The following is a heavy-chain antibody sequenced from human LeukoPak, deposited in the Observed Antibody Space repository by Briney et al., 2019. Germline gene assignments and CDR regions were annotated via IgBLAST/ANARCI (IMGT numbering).Heavy chain of an antibody. CDR2: ISYDGSNK. V-gene: IGHV3-30*04. CDR1: GFTFSSYA. Sequence: GGSLGLSGAASGFTFSSYAMHWFRQAPGKGLEWVAVISYDGSNKYYADSVKGRFTISRDNSKNTLYLQMNSLRAEDTAVYYCARAYDSSGYYYALGYWGQGTLVTVSS. CDR3: ARAYDSSGYYYALGY. J-gene: IGHJ4*02. D-gene: IGHD3-22*01.